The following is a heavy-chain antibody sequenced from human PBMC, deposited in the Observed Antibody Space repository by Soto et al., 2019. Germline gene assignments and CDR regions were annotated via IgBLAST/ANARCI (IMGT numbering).Heavy chain of an antibody. V-gene: IGHV5-51*01. Sequence: PGESLKISCKGSGGSFTSYWIGWVRQMPGKGLEWMGIIYPGDSDTRYSPPFQGQVTISADKSISTAYLQWSSLKASDTAMYYCARHFQEGYGSGSYYTPYYYGMDVWGQGTTVTVSS. J-gene: IGHJ6*02. CDR2: IYPGDSDT. D-gene: IGHD3-10*01. CDR1: GGSFTSYW. CDR3: ARHFQEGYGSGSYYTPYYYGMDV.